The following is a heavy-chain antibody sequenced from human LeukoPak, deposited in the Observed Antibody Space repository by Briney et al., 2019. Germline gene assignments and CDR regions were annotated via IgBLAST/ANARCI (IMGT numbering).Heavy chain of an antibody. V-gene: IGHV4-39*07. CDR1: GDSISSRSYY. CDR3: PRDRYYEPLDY. D-gene: IGHD3-22*01. Sequence: SETLSLTCTVSGDSISSRSYYWGWIRQPPGQGLEWIGHISYTGSTYYNPSLKSRVTISVDTSKNQFSLQLRSVTAADTAVYYCPRDRYYEPLDYWGQGTLVTVSS. CDR2: ISYTGST. J-gene: IGHJ4*02.